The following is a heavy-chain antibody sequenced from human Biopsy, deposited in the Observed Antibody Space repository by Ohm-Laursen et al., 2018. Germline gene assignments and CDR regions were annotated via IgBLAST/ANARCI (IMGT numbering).Heavy chain of an antibody. V-gene: IGHV1-8*01. CDR1: GYTFTSYE. CDR3: ARADPPLFYYGSGSSNWFDP. Sequence: ASVKVSCKTSGYTFTSYEINWVRQATGQGLEWMGWMNPDSGNTGYVQSFQGRVTMTGNTSISTAYMELSSLRSEDTAVYFCARADPPLFYYGSGSSNWFDPWGQGTLVTVSS. CDR2: MNPDSGNT. J-gene: IGHJ5*02. D-gene: IGHD3-10*01.